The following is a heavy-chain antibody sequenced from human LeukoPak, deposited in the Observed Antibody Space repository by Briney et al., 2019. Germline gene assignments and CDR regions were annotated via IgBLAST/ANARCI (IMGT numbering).Heavy chain of an antibody. CDR1: GYTFPSYY. J-gene: IGHJ4*02. D-gene: IGHD5-24*01. Sequence: ASVKVSCKASGYTFPSYYMHWVRQVPGQGLEWMGIINPSTGTTSYAQKFQGRVTMTRDMSTSTVYMQLSSLRSEDTAVYYCASSTLTEWLYYFDYRGQGTLVTVSS. CDR2: INPSTGTT. V-gene: IGHV1-46*01. CDR3: ASSTLTEWLYYFDY.